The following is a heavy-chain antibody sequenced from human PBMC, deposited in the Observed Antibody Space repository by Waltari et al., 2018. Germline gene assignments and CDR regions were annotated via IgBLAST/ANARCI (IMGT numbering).Heavy chain of an antibody. CDR1: GGSISSSSYY. V-gene: IGHV4-39*07. J-gene: IGHJ6*02. CDR2: IYYSGRT. CDR3: ARVLDGAGGMDV. D-gene: IGHD3-10*01. Sequence: QLQLQESGPGLVKPSETLSLTCTVSGGSISSSSYYWGWIRQPPGKGLEWIGSIYYSGRTYYNPSLKSRVTISVDTSKNQFSLKLSSVTAADTAVYYCARVLDGAGGMDVWGQGTTVTVSS.